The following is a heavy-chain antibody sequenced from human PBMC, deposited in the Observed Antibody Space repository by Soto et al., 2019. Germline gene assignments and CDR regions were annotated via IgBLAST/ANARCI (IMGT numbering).Heavy chain of an antibody. J-gene: IGHJ6*02. CDR3: ASCSGGSCYYQYGMDV. D-gene: IGHD2-15*01. CDR2: INPNSGGT. V-gene: IGHV1-2*04. CDR1: GYTFTDYY. Sequence: GASVKVSCKASGYTFTDYYMHWVRQAPGQGLEWMGWINPNSGGTNYAQKFQGWVTMTRDTSISTAYMELSRLRSDDTAVYYCASCSGGSCYYQYGMDVWGQGTTVTVSS.